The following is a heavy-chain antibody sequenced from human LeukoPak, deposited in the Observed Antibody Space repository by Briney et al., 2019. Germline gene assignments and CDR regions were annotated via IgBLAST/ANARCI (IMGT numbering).Heavy chain of an antibody. D-gene: IGHD2-15*01. CDR3: ARDRPYCSGGSCYSGSDY. J-gene: IGHJ4*02. CDR1: GVTFSSYA. V-gene: IGHV1-69*04. CDR2: IIPIFGIA. Sequence: ASLKLSCKASGVTFSSYAISWVRQAPGQGLEWMGRIIPIFGIANYAQKFQGRVTITADKSTSAAYMELSSLRSEDTAVYYCARDRPYCSGGSCYSGSDYWGQGTLVTVSS.